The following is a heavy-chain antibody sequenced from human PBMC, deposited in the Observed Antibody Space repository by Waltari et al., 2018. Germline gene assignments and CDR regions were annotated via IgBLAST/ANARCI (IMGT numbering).Heavy chain of an antibody. CDR2: ISMDGSIV. CDR3: VTTGVAGFY. V-gene: IGHV3-74*01. D-gene: IGHD6-19*01. J-gene: IGHJ4*02. Sequence: EVQLVESGGGLVQPGGPLRLSCAAYGFTFSHSWMYWVRQSPGKGLVWVSRISMDGSIVNYADSVKGRFTISRDNAKSTLFLQMNSLRVDDTALYYCVTTGVAGFYWGQGTRVTVSS. CDR1: GFTFSHSW.